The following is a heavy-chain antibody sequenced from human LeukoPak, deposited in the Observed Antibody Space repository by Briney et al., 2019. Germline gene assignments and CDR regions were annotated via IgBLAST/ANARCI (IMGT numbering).Heavy chain of an antibody. CDR2: ISYDGSNK. J-gene: IGHJ4*02. CDR3: SKPTFQWFRFDY. Sequence: PGRSLRLSCAASGFTFSSYAMHWVRQAPGKGLVWVAVISYDGSNKYYADSVKGRFTISRDNSKNTLYLQMNSLRAEDTAVYYCSKPTFQWFRFDYWGQGTLVTVSS. D-gene: IGHD3-22*01. V-gene: IGHV3-30-3*02. CDR1: GFTFSSYA.